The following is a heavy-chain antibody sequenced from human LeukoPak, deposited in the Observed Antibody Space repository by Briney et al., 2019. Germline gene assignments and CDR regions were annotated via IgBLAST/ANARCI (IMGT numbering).Heavy chain of an antibody. J-gene: IGHJ5*02. CDR1: GGSLSSYY. V-gene: IGHV4-59*12. D-gene: IGHD2-15*01. CDR3: ASLVVVVAAIHTSNWFDP. Sequence: SETLSLTCTGSGGSLSSYYWSWIRQPPRKAPARVGYIYYSGSTNYNPSLKSGVTISVDTSKNQFSLKLSSVTDADTAVYYCASLVVVVAAIHTSNWFDPWGQGTLVTVSS. CDR2: IYYSGST.